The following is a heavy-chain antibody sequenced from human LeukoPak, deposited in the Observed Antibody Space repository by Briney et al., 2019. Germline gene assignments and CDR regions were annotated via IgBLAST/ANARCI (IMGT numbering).Heavy chain of an antibody. J-gene: IGHJ5*01. CDR3: GKLGRGGNRGGVDS. V-gene: IGHV5-51*01. Sequence: GESLKISCKASGYTFTMNWIGWVRQMPGTGVEWMGIIYPGDSDTKYSPSFQGQVTISADKASNPAYLQWGSLKASDRARYYCGKLGRGGNRGGVDSWGQGTPVIVSS. D-gene: IGHD3-10*01. CDR1: GYTFTMNW. CDR2: IYPGDSDT.